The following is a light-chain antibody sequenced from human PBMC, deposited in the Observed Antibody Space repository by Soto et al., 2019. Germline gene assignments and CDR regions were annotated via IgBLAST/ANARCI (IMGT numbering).Light chain of an antibody. CDR3: CSYGGGNNFYV. J-gene: IGLJ1*01. CDR1: SSDIGTYDY. Sequence: QSVLTQPPSASGSPGQSVTISCTGTSSDIGTYDYVSWYQHLPDKAPKLILYEVSKRPSGVPDRFSGSKSGNTASLTVSGLQAEDEGDYYCCSYGGGNNFYVFGTGTKLTVL. CDR2: EVS. V-gene: IGLV2-8*01.